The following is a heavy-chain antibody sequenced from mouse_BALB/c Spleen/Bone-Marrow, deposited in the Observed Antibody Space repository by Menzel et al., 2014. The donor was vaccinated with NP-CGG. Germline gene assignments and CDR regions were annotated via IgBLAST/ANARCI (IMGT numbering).Heavy chain of an antibody. Sequence: VQLQQSGPELVKPGASVKISCKASGYSFTGYFMNWVKQSHGKSLEWIGRINPYNGDTFYNQKFKGKATLTVDKSSSTAHMELLSLTSEDSAVYYCIKGYGYYDYAMDYWGQGTSVTVSS. CDR1: GYSFTGYF. J-gene: IGHJ4*01. D-gene: IGHD2-3*01. V-gene: IGHV1-37*01. CDR2: INPYNGDT. CDR3: IKGYGYYDYAMDY.